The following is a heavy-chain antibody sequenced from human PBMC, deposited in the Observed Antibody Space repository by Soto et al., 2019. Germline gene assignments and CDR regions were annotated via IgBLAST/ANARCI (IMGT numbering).Heavy chain of an antibody. V-gene: IGHV3-33*08. D-gene: IGHD4-17*01. J-gene: IGHJ4*02. CDR3: ARAGGTTVTGLWHFDS. CDR2: IWYDGTQK. CDR1: GITFRNYA. Sequence: PGGSLRLSCSVSGITFRNYAMHWVRQPPGKGLEWLAAIWYDGTQKYYADSVKGRFIISRDNSKKTLYLEMNSLRAEDTAVYYCARAGGTTVTGLWHFDSWGQGTLVTVSS.